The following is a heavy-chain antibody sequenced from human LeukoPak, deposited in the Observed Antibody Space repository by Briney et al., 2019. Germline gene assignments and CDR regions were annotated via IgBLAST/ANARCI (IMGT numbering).Heavy chain of an antibody. J-gene: IGHJ1*01. Sequence: GGSLRLSCAASGFTFSSYGMHWVRRAPGKGLEWVAVISYDGSNKYYADSVKGRFTISRDNSKNTLYLQMNSLRAGDTAVYYCANGYHYTSNLYVHFQHWGQGTLVTVSS. V-gene: IGHV3-30*18. D-gene: IGHD6-13*01. CDR2: ISYDGSNK. CDR1: GFTFSSYG. CDR3: ANGYHYTSNLYVHFQH.